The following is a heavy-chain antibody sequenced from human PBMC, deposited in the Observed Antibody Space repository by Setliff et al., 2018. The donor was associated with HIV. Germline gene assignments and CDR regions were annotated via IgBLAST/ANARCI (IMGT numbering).Heavy chain of an antibody. D-gene: IGHD3-10*01. CDR1: GGSISSYY. CDR3: ARVEGSGITMVRGVIPGPQGHMDV. J-gene: IGHJ6*03. Sequence: SETLSLTCTVSGGSISSYYWSWIRQPPGKGLEWIGYIYYSGSTNYNPSLKSRVTISVDTSKNQFSLKLSSVTAADTAVYYCARVEGSGITMVRGVIPGPQGHMDVWGKGTTVTVSS. V-gene: IGHV4-59*01. CDR2: IYYSGST.